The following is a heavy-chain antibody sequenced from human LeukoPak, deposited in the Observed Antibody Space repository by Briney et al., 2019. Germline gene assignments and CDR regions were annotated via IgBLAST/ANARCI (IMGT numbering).Heavy chain of an antibody. J-gene: IGHJ5*02. CDR2: IYYSGNT. V-gene: IGHV4-59*12. D-gene: IGHD1-26*01. CDR3: ARDLWGIVGAHNWFDP. CDR1: GGSISSYY. Sequence: SETLSLTCTVSGGSISSYYWSWIRQPPGKGLEWIGYIYYSGNTNYNPSLKSRVTISVDTSKNQFSLKLSSVIAADTAVYYCARDLWGIVGAHNWFDPWGQGTLVTVSS.